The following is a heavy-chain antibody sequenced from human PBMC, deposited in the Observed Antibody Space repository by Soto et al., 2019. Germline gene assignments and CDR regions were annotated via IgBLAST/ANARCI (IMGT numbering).Heavy chain of an antibody. CDR3: ARATQSYYDTSGYYSYVH. CDR2: INWNGGSK. CDR1: VFTFDEYA. J-gene: IGHJ4*02. V-gene: IGHV3-20*04. D-gene: IGHD3-22*01. Sequence: GGSLRLSCAASVFTFDEYALTWVRQAPGKGLEWVAGINWNGGSKGYADSVKGRFTISRDNAKSSLYLQMNNLRAEDTAFYFCARATQSYYDTSGYYSYVHWGQGAQVTVSS.